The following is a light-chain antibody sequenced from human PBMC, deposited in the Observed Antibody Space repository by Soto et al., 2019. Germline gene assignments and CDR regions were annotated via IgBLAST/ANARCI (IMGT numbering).Light chain of an antibody. V-gene: IGLV3-21*04. Sequence: SYELTQPPSGSVAPGKTARITCGGNNIGSKSVHWYQQKEGQAPILAMYYDSDRPSGIPERFSGSNSGNTATLTISTVEAGDEADYSCQVWDISSNHVVFGGGTKLTVL. CDR1: NIGSKS. J-gene: IGLJ2*01. CDR3: QVWDISSNHVV. CDR2: YDS.